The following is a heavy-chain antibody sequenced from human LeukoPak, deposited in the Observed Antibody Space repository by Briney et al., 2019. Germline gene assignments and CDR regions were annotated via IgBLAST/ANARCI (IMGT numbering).Heavy chain of an antibody. CDR2: INHSGST. CDR3: ARHGGVGLDY. V-gene: IGHV4-34*01. Sequence: SETLSLTCAVYGGSFSGYYWSWIHQPPGKGLEWIGEINHSGSTNYNPSLKSRVTISVDTSKNQFSLKLSSVTAADTAVYYCARHGGVGLDYWGQGTLVTVSS. CDR1: GGSFSGYY. J-gene: IGHJ4*02. D-gene: IGHD3-16*01.